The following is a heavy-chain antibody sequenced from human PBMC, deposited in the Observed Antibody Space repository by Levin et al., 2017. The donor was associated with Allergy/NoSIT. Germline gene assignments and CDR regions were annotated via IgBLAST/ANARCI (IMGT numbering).Heavy chain of an antibody. J-gene: IGHJ1*01. Sequence: TASETLSLTCAVYGGSFSGYYWSWIRQPPGKGLEWIGEINHSGSTNYNPSLKSRVTISVDTSKNQFSLKLSSVTAADTAVYYCARNRIAAAGKYFQHWGQGTLVTVSS. V-gene: IGHV4-34*01. D-gene: IGHD6-13*01. CDR3: ARNRIAAAGKYFQH. CDR2: INHSGST. CDR1: GGSFSGYY.